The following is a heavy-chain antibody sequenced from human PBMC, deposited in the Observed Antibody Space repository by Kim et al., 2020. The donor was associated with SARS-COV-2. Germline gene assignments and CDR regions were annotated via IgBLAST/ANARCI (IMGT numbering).Heavy chain of an antibody. Sequence: GGSLRLSCAASGFTFSSYAMSWVRQAPGKGLEWVSAISGSGGSTYYADSVMGRFTISRDNSKNTLYLQMNSLRAEDTAVYYCAKDYSYGHYYYGIDVWGQENKRSVS. CDR2: ISGSGGST. D-gene: IGHD5-18*01. CDR3: AKDYSYGHYYYGIDV. J-gene: IGHJ6*01. CDR1: GFTFSSYA. V-gene: IGHV3-23*01.